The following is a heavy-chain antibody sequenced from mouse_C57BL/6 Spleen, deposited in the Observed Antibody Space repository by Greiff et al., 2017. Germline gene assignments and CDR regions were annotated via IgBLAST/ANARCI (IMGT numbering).Heavy chain of an antibody. Sequence: EVQGVESGGGLVQPKGSLKLSCAASGFSFNTYAMNWVRQAPGKGLEWVARIRSKSNNYATYYADSVKDRFTISRDDSESMLYLQMNNLRTEDTAMYDCVRHDDMGSWFAYWGQGTLVTVSA. CDR1: GFSFNTYA. CDR2: IRSKSNNYAT. V-gene: IGHV10-1*01. CDR3: VRHDDMGSWFAY. D-gene: IGHD1-1*02. J-gene: IGHJ3*01.